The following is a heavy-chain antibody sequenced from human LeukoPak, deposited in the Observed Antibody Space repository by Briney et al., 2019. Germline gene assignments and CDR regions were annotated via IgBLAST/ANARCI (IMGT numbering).Heavy chain of an antibody. CDR1: GFTFSSYA. V-gene: IGHV3-23*01. CDR2: ISGSGGST. CDR3: AKNPYSSSWYSLYYFDY. Sequence: GGSLRLSCAASGFTFSSYAMSWVRQAPGKGLEWVSAISGSGGSTYYADSVKGRFTISRDNSKNTLYLHMNSLRAEDTAVYYCAKNPYSSSWYSLYYFDYWGQGTLVTVSS. D-gene: IGHD6-13*01. J-gene: IGHJ4*02.